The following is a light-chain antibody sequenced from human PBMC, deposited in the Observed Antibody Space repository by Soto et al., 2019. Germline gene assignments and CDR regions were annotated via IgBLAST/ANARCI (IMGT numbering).Light chain of an antibody. CDR3: QAWDSSTVV. J-gene: IGLJ2*01. CDR1: KLGDKY. V-gene: IGLV3-1*01. Sequence: SYELTQPPSVSVSPGQTASITCSGDKLGDKYACWYQQKPGQSPVLVIYHDTKRPSGIPERFSGSNSESTATLTISGTQAMDEADYYCQAWDSSTVVFGGGTKGTVL. CDR2: HDT.